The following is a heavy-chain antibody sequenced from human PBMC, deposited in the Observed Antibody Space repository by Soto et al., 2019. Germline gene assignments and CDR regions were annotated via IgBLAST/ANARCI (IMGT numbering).Heavy chain of an antibody. CDR2: IYNSGTI. Sequence: PSETLSLTCTVSGGSISSFDYCWGWIRQPPEKGLEWIGTIYNSGTIYYNSSLKSRLTISVDTSKNQFSLKLSSVTAADTAVYYCARDRARGFTAYYDFWSGYSSYYYYGMDVWGQGTTVTVSS. CDR3: ARDRARGFTAYYDFWSGYSSYYYYGMDV. CDR1: GGSISSFDYC. J-gene: IGHJ6*02. D-gene: IGHD3-3*01. V-gene: IGHV4-39*02.